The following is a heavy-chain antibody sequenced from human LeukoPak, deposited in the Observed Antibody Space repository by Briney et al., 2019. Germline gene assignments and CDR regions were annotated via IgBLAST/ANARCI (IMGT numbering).Heavy chain of an antibody. Sequence: SETLSLTCTVSGGSISSSSYYWGWIRQPPGKGLEWIGSIYYSGSTYYNLSLKSRVTISVDTSKNQFSLKLSSVTAADTAVYYCARRLTGSYGDDAFDIWGQGTMVTVSS. CDR2: IYYSGST. CDR3: ARRLTGSYGDDAFDI. V-gene: IGHV4-39*01. CDR1: GGSISSSSYY. J-gene: IGHJ3*02. D-gene: IGHD4-17*01.